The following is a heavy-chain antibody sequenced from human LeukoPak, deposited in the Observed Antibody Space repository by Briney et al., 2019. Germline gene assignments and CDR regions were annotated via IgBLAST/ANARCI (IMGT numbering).Heavy chain of an antibody. V-gene: IGHV1-69*13. CDR2: IIPIFGTA. Sequence: SVKVSCKASGGTFTSYAISWVRQAPGQGLEWMGGIIPIFGTANYAQKFQGRVTITADQSTSTAYMELSSLRSEDTAVYYCARKMDWFPHGYNWFDPWGEGTLVTVSS. J-gene: IGHJ5*02. CDR1: GGTFTSYA. CDR3: ARKMDWFPHGYNWFDP. D-gene: IGHD3/OR15-3a*01.